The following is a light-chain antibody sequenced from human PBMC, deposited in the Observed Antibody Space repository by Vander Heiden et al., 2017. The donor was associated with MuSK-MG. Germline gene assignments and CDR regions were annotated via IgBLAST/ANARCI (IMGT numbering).Light chain of an antibody. CDR3: HGEDTLGVT. J-gene: IGKJ3*01. Sequence: DIEMTQSPSSLSASVGDRVTITCQASQDISNYLNWYQQKPGKAPKLLIYDASNSDTGVPSTFTGSGSLTDFTLTIISLQPEDIATYYCHGEDTLGVTFGHGTKVDIK. CDR1: QDISNY. V-gene: IGKV1-33*01. CDR2: DAS.